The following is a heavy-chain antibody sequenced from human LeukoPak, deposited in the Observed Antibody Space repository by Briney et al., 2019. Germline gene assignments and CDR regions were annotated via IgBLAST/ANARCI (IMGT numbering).Heavy chain of an antibody. CDR3: ATVPLRTVVTPIWFDP. J-gene: IGHJ5*02. V-gene: IGHV1-24*01. CDR2: FDPEDGET. CDR1: GYTLTELS. D-gene: IGHD4-23*01. Sequence: ASVKVSCTVSGYTLTELSMHWVRQAPGKGLEWMGGFDPEDGETIYAQKFQGRVTMTEDTSTDTAYMELSSLRSEDTAVYYCATVPLRTVVTPIWFDPWGQGTLVTVSS.